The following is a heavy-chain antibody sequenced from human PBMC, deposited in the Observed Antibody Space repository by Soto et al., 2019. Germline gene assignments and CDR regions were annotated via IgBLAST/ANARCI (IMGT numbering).Heavy chain of an antibody. Sequence: QVQLVESGGGVVQPGRSLRLSCAASGFTFSSYAMHWVRQAPGKGLEWVAVISYDGSNKYYADSVKGRFTISRDNSKNTLYLQMNSLRAEDTAVYYCARERIWFGKFDAFDIWGQGTMVTVSS. CDR1: GFTFSSYA. CDR2: ISYDGSNK. CDR3: ARERIWFGKFDAFDI. D-gene: IGHD3-10*01. V-gene: IGHV3-30-3*01. J-gene: IGHJ3*02.